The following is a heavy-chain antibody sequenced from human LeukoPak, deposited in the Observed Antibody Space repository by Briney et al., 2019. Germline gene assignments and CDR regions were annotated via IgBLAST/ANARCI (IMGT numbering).Heavy chain of an antibody. V-gene: IGHV3-23*01. J-gene: IGHJ2*01. CDR1: GFTFSSYA. D-gene: IGHD5-24*01. CDR2: ISGSGGGT. CDR3: AKDREMATIEYFDL. Sequence: GRSLRLSCAASGFTFSSYAMHWVRQAPGKGLEWVSAISGSGGGTYYADSVKGRFTTSRDNSKNTLYLQMNSLRAEDTAVYYCAKDREMATIEYFDLWGRGTLVTVSS.